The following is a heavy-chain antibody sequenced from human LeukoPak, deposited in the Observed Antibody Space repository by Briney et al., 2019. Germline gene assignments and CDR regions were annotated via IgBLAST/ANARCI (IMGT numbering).Heavy chain of an antibody. CDR2: IIPSGHTT. CDR3: AKDDRWLQFCC. D-gene: IGHD5-24*01. V-gene: IGHV3-23*01. J-gene: IGHJ4*02. CDR1: GFTFSSHG. Sequence: GGSLRLSCVASGFTFSSHGMNWVRQAPGKGLEWVSGIIPSGHTTYYADSVRGRFTISRDNSRNTVYLQMNSLRAEDTAVYYCAKDDRWLQFCCWGQGTLVTVSS.